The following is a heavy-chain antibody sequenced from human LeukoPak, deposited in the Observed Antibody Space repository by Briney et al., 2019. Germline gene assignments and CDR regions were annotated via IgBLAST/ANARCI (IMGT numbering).Heavy chain of an antibody. CDR2: IYSGGST. CDR3: ARDRSRDSSGYYFDWFDP. V-gene: IGHV3-53*01. D-gene: IGHD3-22*01. J-gene: IGHJ5*02. Sequence: GGSLRLSCAASGFTVRSNYMSWVRQAPGKGLEWVSVIYSGGSTYYADSVKGRFTISRDNSKNTLYLQMNSLRAEDTAVYYCARDRSRDSSGYYFDWFDPWGQGTLVTVSS. CDR1: GFTVRSNY.